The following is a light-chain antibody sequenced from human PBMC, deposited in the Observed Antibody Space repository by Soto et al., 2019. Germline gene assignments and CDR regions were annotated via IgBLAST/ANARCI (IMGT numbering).Light chain of an antibody. V-gene: IGKV3-20*01. J-gene: IGKJ1*01. Sequence: EVVLTQSPGTLSLSPGERATLSCRASQSVSNSYLAWYQQKPGQGPRLLIYGASSRATGIPDRFSGSGSGTDFTLTISRLEPEDFAVYYCQQYGSSRWTFGQGNTVEIK. CDR3: QQYGSSRWT. CDR1: QSVSNSY. CDR2: GAS.